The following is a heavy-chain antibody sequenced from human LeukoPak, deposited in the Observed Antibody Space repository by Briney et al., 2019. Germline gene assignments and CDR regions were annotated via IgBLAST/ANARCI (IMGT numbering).Heavy chain of an antibody. D-gene: IGHD3-10*01. J-gene: IGHJ4*02. Sequence: GGSLRLSCAASGFTFTYFAIHWVRQAPGKGLEWVAYIRYDGAVKHYADFAKGRFTISRDDTKNTLSLQMDGLRTEDTAMYYCAKDGSWSYYDWGQRTQVTVSS. CDR2: IRYDGAVK. V-gene: IGHV3-30*02. CDR3: AKDGSWSYYD. CDR1: GFTFTYFA.